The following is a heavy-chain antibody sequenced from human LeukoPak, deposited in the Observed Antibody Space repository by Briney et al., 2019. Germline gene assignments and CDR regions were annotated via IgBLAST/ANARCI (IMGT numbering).Heavy chain of an antibody. V-gene: IGHV7-4-1*02. CDR3: ARGYCGGGSCYLDY. J-gene: IGHJ4*02. CDR1: GYTFTSYA. CDR2: INTNTGNP. D-gene: IGHD2-15*01. Sequence: ASVKVSCKASGYTFTSYAMNWVRQAPGQGLEWMGWINTNTGNPTYAQGFTGRFVFSLDTSVSTAYLQISSIRAEDTAVYYCARGYCGGGSCYLDYWGQGTLVTVSS.